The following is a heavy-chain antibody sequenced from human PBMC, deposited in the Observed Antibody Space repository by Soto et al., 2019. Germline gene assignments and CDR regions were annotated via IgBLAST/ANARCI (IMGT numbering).Heavy chain of an antibody. D-gene: IGHD6-13*01. CDR2: IWYDGSNK. CDR3: ARGPRYIAAAGVFFDY. J-gene: IGHJ4*02. CDR1: GFTFSSYG. Sequence: GGSLRLSCAASGFTFSSYGMHWVRQAPGKGLEWVAVIWYDGSNKYYADSVKGQFTISRDNSKNTLYLQMNSLRAEDTAVYYCARGPRYIAAAGVFFDYWGQGTLVTVSS. V-gene: IGHV3-33*08.